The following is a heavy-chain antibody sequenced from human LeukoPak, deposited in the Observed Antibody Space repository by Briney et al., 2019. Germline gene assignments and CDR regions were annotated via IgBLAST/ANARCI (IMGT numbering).Heavy chain of an antibody. CDR3: ARGTPQDY. Sequence: GAPVKVSCKGSGYTFTSYDINWVRQASGQGLEWMGWMNPIGGNTGYARKFQGRVTMTRNTSISTAYMELSSLVSEDTAVYYCARGTPQDYWGQGTLVTVSS. J-gene: IGHJ4*02. CDR1: GYTFTSYD. CDR2: MNPIGGNT. V-gene: IGHV1-8*01.